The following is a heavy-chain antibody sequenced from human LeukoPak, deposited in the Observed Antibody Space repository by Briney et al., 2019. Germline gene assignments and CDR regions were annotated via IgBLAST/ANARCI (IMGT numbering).Heavy chain of an antibody. CDR3: AKDSRPVGARTYFQH. J-gene: IGHJ1*01. Sequence: PGGSLRLSCAASGFTFSSYGMHWVRQAPGKGLEWVAVISYDGSNKYYADSVKGRFTISRDNSKNTLYLQMNSLRAEDTAVYYCAKDSRPVGARTYFQHWGQGTLVTVSS. CDR1: GFTFSSYG. D-gene: IGHD1-26*01. V-gene: IGHV3-30*18. CDR2: ISYDGSNK.